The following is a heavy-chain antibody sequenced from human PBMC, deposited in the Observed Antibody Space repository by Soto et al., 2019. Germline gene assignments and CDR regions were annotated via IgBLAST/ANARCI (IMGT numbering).Heavy chain of an antibody. CDR2: ISPQNLKT. CDR1: GYTFTHFY. CDR3: ARDAEGDDPLTGYGNYHRFDY. D-gene: IGHD3-9*01. V-gene: IGHV1-18*01. J-gene: IGHJ4*02. Sequence: ASVKVSCKASGYTFTHFYITWVRPAPGQGLEWMGAISPQNLKTNYAQKFRGRVTLTTEKSTNTAYMDLRSLTSDDTAGYYCARDAEGDDPLTGYGNYHRFDYWGQGTPVTVSS.